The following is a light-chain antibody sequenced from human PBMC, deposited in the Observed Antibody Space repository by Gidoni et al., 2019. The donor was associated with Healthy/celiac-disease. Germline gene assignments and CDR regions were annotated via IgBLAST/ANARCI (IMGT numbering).Light chain of an antibody. J-gene: IGKJ2*01. Sequence: DIQMTQSPSSLSAYVGDRVTITSRASQSISSYLNWYQQKPGKATKLLIDAASSLQSGGPSRFSGSGSGTDFTLTISSLQPEDFATYYCQQSYSTPYTFGQGTKLEIK. V-gene: IGKV1-39*01. CDR2: AAS. CDR1: QSISSY. CDR3: QQSYSTPYT.